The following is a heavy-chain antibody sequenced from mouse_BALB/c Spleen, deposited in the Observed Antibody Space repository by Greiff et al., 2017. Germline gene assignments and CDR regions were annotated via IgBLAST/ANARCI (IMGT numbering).Heavy chain of an antibody. Sequence: EVQRVESGGGLVKPGGSLKLSCAASGFTFSSYAMSWVRQTPEKRLEWVASISSGGSTYYPDSVKGRSTISRDNARNILYLQMSSLRSEDTAMYYCARGGILRLYAMDYWGQGTSVTVSS. CDR2: ISSGGST. V-gene: IGHV5-6-5*01. J-gene: IGHJ4*01. CDR1: GFTFSSYA. D-gene: IGHD1-2*01. CDR3: ARGGILRLYAMDY.